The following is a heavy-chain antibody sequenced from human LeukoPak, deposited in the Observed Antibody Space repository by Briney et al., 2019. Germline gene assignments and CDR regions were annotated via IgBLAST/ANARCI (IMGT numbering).Heavy chain of an antibody. CDR1: EFTFSRYW. CDR3: ARDGDYGDYVDY. J-gene: IGHJ4*02. Sequence: TGGSLRLSCAASEFTFSRYWMSWVRQAPGKGLEWVANIKQDGSEKYYVDSVKGRFTISRDNAKNSLYLQMNSLRAEDTAVYYCARDGDYGDYVDYWGQGTLVTVSS. V-gene: IGHV3-7*04. D-gene: IGHD4-17*01. CDR2: IKQDGSEK.